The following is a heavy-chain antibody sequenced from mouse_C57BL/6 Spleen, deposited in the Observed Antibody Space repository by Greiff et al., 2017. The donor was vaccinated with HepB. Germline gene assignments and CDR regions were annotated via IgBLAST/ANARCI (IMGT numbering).Heavy chain of an antibody. CDR3: ARDLDWFAY. CDR2: IYPGDGDT. J-gene: IGHJ3*01. CDR1: GYAFSSSW. Sequence: QVQLQQSGPELVKPGASVKISCKASGYAFSSSWMNWVKQRPGKGLEWIGRIYPGDGDTNYNGKFKGKATLTADKSSSTAYMQLSSLTSEDSAVYFCARDLDWFAYWRQGTLVTVSA. V-gene: IGHV1-82*01.